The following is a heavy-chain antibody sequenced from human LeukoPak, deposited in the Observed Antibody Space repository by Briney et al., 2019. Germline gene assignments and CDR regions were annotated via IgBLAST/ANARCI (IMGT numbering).Heavy chain of an antibody. CDR2: ISGSGGST. D-gene: IGHD2-8*01. CDR3: AKDRSNGYNWFDP. Sequence: TGGSLRLSCAASGFTFSSYAMSWVRQAPGKGLEWVSAISGSGGSTYHADSVKGRFTISRDNPKNTLYLQMNSLRAEDTAVYYCAKDRSNGYNWFDPWGQGALVTVSS. J-gene: IGHJ5*02. CDR1: GFTFSSYA. V-gene: IGHV3-23*01.